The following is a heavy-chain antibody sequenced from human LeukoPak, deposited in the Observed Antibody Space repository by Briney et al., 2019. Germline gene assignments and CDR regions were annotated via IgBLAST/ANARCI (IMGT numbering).Heavy chain of an antibody. V-gene: IGHV3-23*01. CDR2: ISGSGGST. CDR1: GFTFSSYA. D-gene: IGHD1-7*01. J-gene: IGHJ4*02. CDR3: AKDERNWNYNLASQTYD. Sequence: GGSLRLSCAASGFTFSSYAMSWVRQAPGKGLEWVSAISGSGGSTYYAGSVKGRFTISRDNSKNTLYLQMNSLRAEDTAVYYCAKDERNWNYNLASQTYDWGQGTLVTVSS.